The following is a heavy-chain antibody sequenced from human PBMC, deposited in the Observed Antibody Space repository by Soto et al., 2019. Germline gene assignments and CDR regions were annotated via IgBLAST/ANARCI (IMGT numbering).Heavy chain of an antibody. CDR1: GFTVSSNY. J-gene: IGHJ4*02. CDR2: IYSGGIT. D-gene: IGHD1-26*01. Sequence: LRLSCAASGFTVSSNYMNWVRQAPGKGLEWVSVIYSGGITSYADSVKGRFTISRDNSKNTLYLQMNSLRAEDTAVYYCARGRSGGYFDYWGQGTLVTVSS. V-gene: IGHV3-53*01. CDR3: ARGRSGGYFDY.